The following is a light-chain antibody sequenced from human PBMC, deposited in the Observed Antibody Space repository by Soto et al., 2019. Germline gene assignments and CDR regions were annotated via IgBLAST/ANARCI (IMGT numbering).Light chain of an antibody. CDR2: SNN. CDR1: SSNIVSNT. V-gene: IGLV1-44*01. Sequence: QSVLTQPPSASGTPGQRVTISCSGSSSNIVSNTVNWYQQLPGTAPKLLIYSNNQRPSGVPDRFSGYKSGTSASLAMSGLQSEDEADYYCAAWDDSLNGLYVFGTGTKLTVL. CDR3: AAWDDSLNGLYV. J-gene: IGLJ1*01.